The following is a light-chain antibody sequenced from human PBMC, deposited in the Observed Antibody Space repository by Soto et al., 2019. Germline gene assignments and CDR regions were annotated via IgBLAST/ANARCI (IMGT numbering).Light chain of an antibody. V-gene: IGKV1-33*01. CDR1: HDVTHY. CDR2: DAS. J-gene: IGKJ1*01. CDR3: QHYERLPWT. Sequence: DIQMTQSPSSLSASIGDRVTITCRASHDVTHYINWFQPKPGKAPKLLIYDASSFEKGVPPRFSGGGSWTLFTFTITSLQPEDFATYYCQHYERLPWTFGQGTKVDIK.